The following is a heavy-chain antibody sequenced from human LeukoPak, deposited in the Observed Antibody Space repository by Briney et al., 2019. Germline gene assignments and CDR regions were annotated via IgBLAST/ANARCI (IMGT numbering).Heavy chain of an antibody. Sequence: SETLSLTCTVSGGSIGSYHWNWIRQPSGKGLEWIGIVFNNGGTKHNPSLKSRVAISVDTSKNQFALKLTSVTAADTAVYYCVASYGDYVLDYWGQGALAIVSS. J-gene: IGHJ4*02. V-gene: IGHV4-59*01. CDR1: GGSIGSYH. D-gene: IGHD4-17*01. CDR2: VFNNGGT. CDR3: VASYGDYVLDY.